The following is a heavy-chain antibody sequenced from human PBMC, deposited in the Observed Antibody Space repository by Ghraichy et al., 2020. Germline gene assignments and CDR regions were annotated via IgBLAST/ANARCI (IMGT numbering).Heavy chain of an antibody. CDR3: GKESPLCGGGCNSLLDS. Sequence: GGSLRLSCAASGFTFSSNSMSWVRQAPGKGLEWVSVISGSGGITHYADSVKGRFTISRDNSKNTVFLQMNSLRAEDTAVYYCGKESPLCGGGCNSLLDSWGQGNLVTVSS. CDR1: GFTFSSNS. CDR2: ISGSGGIT. D-gene: IGHD2-15*01. V-gene: IGHV3-23*01. J-gene: IGHJ4*02.